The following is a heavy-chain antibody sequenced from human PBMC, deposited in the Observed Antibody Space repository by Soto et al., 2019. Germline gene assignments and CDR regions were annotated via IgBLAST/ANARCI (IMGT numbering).Heavy chain of an antibody. CDR3: ARVASYSSSWYLSFDY. D-gene: IGHD6-13*01. CDR2: ISAYNGNT. Sequence: QVQLVQSGAEVKKPGASVKVSCKASGYTFTSYGISWVRQAPGQGLEWMGWISAYNGNTNYARKLQGRVTMTTDTSTRTAYMELRSLRADDTAVYYCARVASYSSSWYLSFDYWGQGTLVTVSS. CDR1: GYTFTSYG. V-gene: IGHV1-18*01. J-gene: IGHJ4*02.